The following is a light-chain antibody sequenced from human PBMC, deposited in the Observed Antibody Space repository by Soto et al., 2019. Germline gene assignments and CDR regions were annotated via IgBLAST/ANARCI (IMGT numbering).Light chain of an antibody. CDR1: QSVPNSF. CDR3: LQYGSTPGT. J-gene: IGKJ1*01. CDR2: GAS. V-gene: IGKV3-20*01. Sequence: EIVLTQSPGTLSLSPGERATLSCRASQSVPNSFLSWYQQKPGQAPRLLIIGASSRATGTPDRFSGSRSGTDFTLIISRLEPEDFALYYCLQYGSTPGTFGQGTKVDLK.